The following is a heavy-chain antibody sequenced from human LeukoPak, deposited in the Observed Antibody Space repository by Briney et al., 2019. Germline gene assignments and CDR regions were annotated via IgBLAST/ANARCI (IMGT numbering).Heavy chain of an antibody. CDR2: INHSGST. CDR1: GGSFSGYY. V-gene: IGHV4-34*01. D-gene: IGHD5-24*01. Sequence: SETLSLTCAVYGGSFSGYYWSWIRQPPGKGLEWIGEINHSGSTNYNPSLKSRVTISVDTSKNQFSLKLSSVTAADTAVYYCARGPRFREVATGPVRHWFDPWGQGTLVTVSS. CDR3: ARGPRFREVATGPVRHWFDP. J-gene: IGHJ5*02.